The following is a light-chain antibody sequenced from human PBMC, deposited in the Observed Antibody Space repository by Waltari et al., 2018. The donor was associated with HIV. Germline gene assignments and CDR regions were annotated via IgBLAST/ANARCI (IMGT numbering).Light chain of an antibody. Sequence: ETVLTQSPDTLYLSPGERATLSCRASQTISTGYVAWYQQKPGQAPRLLISATSRRATGIPDRFRGSGSGTDFTLTISRLEPEDFAVYYCQQFDTSPPWTFGQGTKVEIK. CDR3: QQFDTSPPWT. V-gene: IGKV3-20*01. CDR1: QTISTGY. J-gene: IGKJ1*01. CDR2: ATS.